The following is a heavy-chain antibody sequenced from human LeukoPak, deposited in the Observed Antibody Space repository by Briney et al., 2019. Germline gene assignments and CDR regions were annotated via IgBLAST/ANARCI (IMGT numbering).Heavy chain of an antibody. CDR1: GGTFSSYA. V-gene: IGHV1-69*13. D-gene: IGHD3-10*01. Sequence: GASVKVSCKASGGTFSSYAISWVRQAPGQGLEWMGGIIPIFGTANYAQKFQGRVTITADESTSTAYMELSSLRSEDTAVYYCARAISMVRGCLDYWGQGTLVTVSS. J-gene: IGHJ4*02. CDR2: IIPIFGTA. CDR3: ARAISMVRGCLDY.